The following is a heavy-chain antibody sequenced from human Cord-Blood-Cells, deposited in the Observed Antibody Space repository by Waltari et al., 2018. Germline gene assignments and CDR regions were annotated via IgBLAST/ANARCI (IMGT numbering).Heavy chain of an antibody. D-gene: IGHD3-16*01. CDR1: GFTFSSYA. CDR2: ISYDGSNK. Sequence: QVQLVESGGGVVQPGRSLRHSCSASGFTFSSYAMHWVRQAPGKGLEWVAVISYDGSNKYYADSVKGRFTISRDNSKNTLYLQMNSLRAEDTAVYYCAREGGGEYFDYWGQGTLVTVSS. J-gene: IGHJ4*02. CDR3: AREGGGEYFDY. V-gene: IGHV3-30-3*01.